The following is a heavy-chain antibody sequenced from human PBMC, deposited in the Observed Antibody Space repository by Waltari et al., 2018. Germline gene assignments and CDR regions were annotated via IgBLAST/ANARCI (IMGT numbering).Heavy chain of an antibody. CDR2: ISAYNGNT. J-gene: IGHJ3*02. V-gene: IGHV1-18*01. CDR1: GYPFTSYG. CDR3: ARDKESSGYYYVIAFDI. Sequence: QVQLVQSGAEVKKPGAAVKVSCKAYGYPFTSYGISWVRQAPGQGLEWMGWISAYNGNTNQAQKLQGRVTMTTDTSTSTAYMELRSLRSDDTAVYYCARDKESSGYYYVIAFDIWGQGTMVTVSS. D-gene: IGHD3-22*01.